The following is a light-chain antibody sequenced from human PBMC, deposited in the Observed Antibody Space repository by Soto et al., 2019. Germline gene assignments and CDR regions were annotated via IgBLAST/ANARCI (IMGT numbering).Light chain of an antibody. J-gene: IGKJ5*01. Sequence: IVMTQSPASLSVSPGERVTLSCRAGQGVTTNFAWYQQKSGQSPRLLIYDVSTRATGVPARFSGTGSETDFTLTISGLQSEDSAVYFCQQYTNWPFSFGQGTRLEIK. CDR2: DVS. CDR3: QQYTNWPFS. CDR1: QGVTTN. V-gene: IGKV3-15*01.